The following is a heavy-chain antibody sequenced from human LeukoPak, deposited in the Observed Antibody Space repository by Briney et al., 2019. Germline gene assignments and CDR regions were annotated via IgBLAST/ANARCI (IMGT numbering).Heavy chain of an antibody. CDR1: GFTFSSYS. D-gene: IGHD1-26*01. CDR3: ARDSEWELLRYYCYGMDV. CDR2: ISSSSSTI. J-gene: IGHJ6*02. Sequence: GGSLRLSCAASGFTFSSYSMNWVRQAPGKGLVWVSYISSSSSTIYYADSVKGRFTISRDNAKNSLYLQMNSLRDEDTAVYYCARDSEWELLRYYCYGMDVWGQGTTVTVSS. V-gene: IGHV3-48*02.